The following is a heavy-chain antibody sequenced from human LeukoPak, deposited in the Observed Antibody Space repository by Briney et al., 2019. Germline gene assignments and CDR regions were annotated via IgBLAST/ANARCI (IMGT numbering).Heavy chain of an antibody. CDR2: IRHDRSET. CDR3: ARDETYDYESNGYLDL. J-gene: IGHJ4*02. CDR1: GFPFSSYW. V-gene: IGHV3-7*01. Sequence: GGSLRLSRAASGFPFSSYWMSWVRQAPGKGLEWVANIRHDRSETYYVDSLRGRFTISRDNAKNLVYLQMSSLRAEDTAIYYCARDETYDYESNGYLDLWGQGTVVTVSS. D-gene: IGHD3-22*01.